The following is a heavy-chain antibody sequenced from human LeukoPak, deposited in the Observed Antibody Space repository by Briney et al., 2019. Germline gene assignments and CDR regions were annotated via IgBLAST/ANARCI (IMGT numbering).Heavy chain of an antibody. CDR2: IKVDGSEK. V-gene: IGHV3-7*01. J-gene: IGHJ2*01. Sequence: GGSLRLSCAASGFSFSNYWMSWVRQAPGKGLEWVANIKVDGSEKYYVDAVKGRFTISRDNVKNSLYLQMNSLRAEDTAVYYCARATVGSHWYFDLWGRGTLVTVSS. CDR1: GFSFSNYW. D-gene: IGHD1-14*01. CDR3: ARATVGSHWYFDL.